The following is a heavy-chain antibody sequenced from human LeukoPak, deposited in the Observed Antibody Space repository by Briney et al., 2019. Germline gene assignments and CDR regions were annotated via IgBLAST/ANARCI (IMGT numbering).Heavy chain of an antibody. J-gene: IGHJ4*02. D-gene: IGHD6-13*01. CDR3: AKVEGIAAAGTLDY. Sequence: GGSLRLSCAASGFTFSRYWMTWVRQAPGKGLEWVANIKQDGSEKYYVDSVKGRFTISRDNAKNSLYLQMNSLRAEDTAVYYCAKVEGIAAAGTLDYWGQGTLVAVSS. CDR1: GFTFSRYW. V-gene: IGHV3-7*03. CDR2: IKQDGSEK.